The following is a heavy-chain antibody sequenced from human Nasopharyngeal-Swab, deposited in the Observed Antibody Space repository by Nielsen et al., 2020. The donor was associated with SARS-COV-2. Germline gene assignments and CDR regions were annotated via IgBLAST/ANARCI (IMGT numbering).Heavy chain of an antibody. CDR1: GFIFSASA. Sequence: GESLKISCAASGFIFSASAIHWVRQGSGKGLEWVGRIGDKDHNYATTYGASVQGRFTISRDDSKNTAFLQMDSLKTEDTALYYCTTDFYFDYWGQGTLVTVSS. CDR3: TTDFYFDY. J-gene: IGHJ4*02. CDR2: IGDKDHNYAT. V-gene: IGHV3-73*01.